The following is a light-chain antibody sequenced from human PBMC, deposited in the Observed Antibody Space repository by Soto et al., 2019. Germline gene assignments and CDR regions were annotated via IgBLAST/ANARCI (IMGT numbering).Light chain of an antibody. V-gene: IGKV1-39*01. J-gene: IGKJ4*01. CDR3: QETFGTPSFT. Sequence: DIQMTQSPSSLSASVGDGVTITCRASQSISNYVNWYQQKPGKAPKLLIYAASRLQSGVPSRFSGPGSRTDFTLTISSLQPEDFATYYCQETFGTPSFTFGGGTKVEI. CDR2: AAS. CDR1: QSISNY.